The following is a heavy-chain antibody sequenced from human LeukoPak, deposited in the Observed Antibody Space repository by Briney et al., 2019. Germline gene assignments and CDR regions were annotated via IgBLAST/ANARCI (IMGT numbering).Heavy chain of an antibody. Sequence: ASVKVSCKTSGYTFTGYYMEWVRQAPGQGLEWMGWINPNSGGTKYAQKFRGRVTLTRDTSVSTAYMELSSLRFDDTAVYYCVPSGGVTTPLRTHYFDYWGQGTLVTVSS. CDR3: VPSGGVTTPLRTHYFDY. CDR2: INPNSGGT. D-gene: IGHD4-17*01. J-gene: IGHJ4*02. CDR1: GYTFTGYY. V-gene: IGHV1-2*02.